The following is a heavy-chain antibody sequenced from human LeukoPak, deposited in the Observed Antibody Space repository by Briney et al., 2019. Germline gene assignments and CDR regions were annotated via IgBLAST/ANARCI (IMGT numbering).Heavy chain of an antibody. CDR1: GYTFTSYA. J-gene: IGHJ6*02. D-gene: IGHD2-2*01. Sequence: ASVKVSCKASGYTFTSYAMNWVRQAPGQGLEWMGWINTNTGNPTYAQGFTGRFVFSLDTSVSTAYLQISSLKAEDTAVYYCARDRTWIVVVLPVYYYYGMDVWGQGTTVTVSS. CDR3: ARDRTWIVVVLPVYYYYGMDV. V-gene: IGHV7-4-1*02. CDR2: INTNTGNP.